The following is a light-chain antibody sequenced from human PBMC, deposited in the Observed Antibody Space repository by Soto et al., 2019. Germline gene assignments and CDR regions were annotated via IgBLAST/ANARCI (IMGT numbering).Light chain of an antibody. J-gene: IGKJ1*01. Sequence: EIVVTQSPAPLSVSLGERATLSCRPSQSVSSNLVWYQQRPGQAPRLLIYSASTRATGIPARFSGSESGTEFTLTISSLQSEDFAVYYCQQYNVWPWTFGQGTKVEIK. CDR3: QQYNVWPWT. V-gene: IGKV3-15*01. CDR1: QSVSSN. CDR2: SAS.